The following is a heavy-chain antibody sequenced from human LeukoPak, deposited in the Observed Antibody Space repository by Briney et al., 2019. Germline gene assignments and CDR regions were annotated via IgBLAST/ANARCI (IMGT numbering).Heavy chain of an antibody. CDR3: AKDGLLWFGEVGAFGI. D-gene: IGHD3-10*01. CDR2: ISGSGGST. CDR1: GFTFSSYG. V-gene: IGHV3-23*01. Sequence: GGSLRLSCAASGFTFSSYGMSWVRQAPGKGLEWVSAISGSGGSTYYADSVKGRFTISRDNSKNTLYLQMNSLRAEDTAVYYCAKDGLLWFGEVGAFGIWGQGTMVTVSS. J-gene: IGHJ3*02.